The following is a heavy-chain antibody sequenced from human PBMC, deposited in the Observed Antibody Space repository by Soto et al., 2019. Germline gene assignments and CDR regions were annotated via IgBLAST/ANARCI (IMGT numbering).Heavy chain of an antibody. CDR2: IRDRAYNYAT. CDR1: GFVFKDSS. Sequence: EVLLVESGGGVVQPGGSLKLSCAASGFVFKDSSIHWVRQASGKGLEWVGRIRDRAYNYATAYTASVKGRFTISRDDSNNTAYLQMTSLKTEDTAIDYCTSLISASQDYWGQGTLVTVSS. CDR3: TSLISASQDY. J-gene: IGHJ4*02. D-gene: IGHD3-10*01. V-gene: IGHV3-73*01.